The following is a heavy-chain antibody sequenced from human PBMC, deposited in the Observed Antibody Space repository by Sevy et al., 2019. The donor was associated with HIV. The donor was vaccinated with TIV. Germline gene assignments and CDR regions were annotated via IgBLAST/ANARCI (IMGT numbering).Heavy chain of an antibody. CDR1: GFTFSSYG. V-gene: IGHV3-30*03. D-gene: IGHD2-15*01. Sequence: GGSLRLSCAASGFTFSSYGMHWVRQAPGKGLEWVAVISYDGSNKYYADSVKGRFTISRDNSKNTLYLQMNSLRAEDTAVYYCAGESYCSGGSCLDYWGQGTLVTVSS. J-gene: IGHJ4*02. CDR2: ISYDGSNK. CDR3: AGESYCSGGSCLDY.